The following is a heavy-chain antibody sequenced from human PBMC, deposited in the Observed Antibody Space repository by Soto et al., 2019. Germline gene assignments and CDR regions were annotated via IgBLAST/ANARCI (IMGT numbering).Heavy chain of an antibody. CDR1: GGSISNNNYY. V-gene: IGHV4-39*01. Sequence: SETLSLTCTVSGGSISNNNYYWGWIRQPPGKGLEWIGSIHYSGNTYYNPSLKSRVTISVDTSKNQFSLKLSSVTAADTSVYYCARREYNYGSYFDYWGQGTLVT. J-gene: IGHJ4*02. D-gene: IGHD5-18*01. CDR3: ARREYNYGSYFDY. CDR2: IHYSGNT.